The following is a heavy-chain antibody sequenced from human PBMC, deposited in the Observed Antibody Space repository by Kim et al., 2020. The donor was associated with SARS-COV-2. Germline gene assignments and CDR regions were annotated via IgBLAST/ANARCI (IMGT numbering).Heavy chain of an antibody. CDR1: GFTFDDYA. Sequence: GGSLRLSCAASGFTFDDYAMHWVRQAPGKGLEWVSGISWNSGSIGYADSVKGRFTISRDNAKNSLYLQMNSLRAEDTALYYCASLGGIYGSGSPLLSYYYYGMDVWGQGTTVTVSS. D-gene: IGHD3-10*01. CDR3: ASLGGIYGSGSPLLSYYYYGMDV. J-gene: IGHJ6*02. V-gene: IGHV3-9*01. CDR2: ISWNSGSI.